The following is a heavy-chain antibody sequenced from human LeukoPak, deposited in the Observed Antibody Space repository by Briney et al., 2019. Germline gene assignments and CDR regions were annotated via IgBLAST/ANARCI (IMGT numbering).Heavy chain of an antibody. CDR3: AKGGPTGSNYFDF. CDR1: GFTFSSYW. CDR2: INSDGSST. V-gene: IGHV3-74*01. D-gene: IGHD1-26*01. J-gene: IGHJ4*02. Sequence: GGSLRLSCAASGFTFSSYWMHWVRQAPGKGLVWVSRINSDGSSTSYADSVKGRFTISRDNSKTTLYLQMNSLRADDTAVYYCAKGGPTGSNYFDFWGQGTLVTVSS.